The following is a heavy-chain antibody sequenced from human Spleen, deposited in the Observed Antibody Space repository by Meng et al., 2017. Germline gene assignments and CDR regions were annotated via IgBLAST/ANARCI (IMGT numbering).Heavy chain of an antibody. V-gene: IGHV4-39*07. CDR3: ARDLWELRYKAPFDP. J-gene: IGHJ5*02. CDR1: GGSIGSSHYY. Sequence: SETLSLTCTVSGGSIGSSHYYWDWIRQPPGKGLEWIGSVYYSGVTYYNPSLESRVTISVDTSKNQFYLKLSSMTAADTAVYFCARDLWELRYKAPFDPWGQGALVTVSS. CDR2: VYYSGVT. D-gene: IGHD3-9*01.